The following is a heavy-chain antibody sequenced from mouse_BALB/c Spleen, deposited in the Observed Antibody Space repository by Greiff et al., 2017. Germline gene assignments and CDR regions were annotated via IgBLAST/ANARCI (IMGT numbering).Heavy chain of an antibody. V-gene: IGHV7-3*02. CDR2: IRNKANGYTT. Sequence: EVKLMESGGGLVQPGGSLRLSCATSGFTFTDYYMSWVRQPPGKALEWLGFIRNKANGYTTEYSASVKGRFTISRDNSQSILYLQMNTLRAEDSATYYCARDKATSSYDYFDYWGQGTTPTVSS. J-gene: IGHJ2*01. CDR1: GFTFTDYY. D-gene: IGHD1-1*01. CDR3: ARDKATSSYDYFDY.